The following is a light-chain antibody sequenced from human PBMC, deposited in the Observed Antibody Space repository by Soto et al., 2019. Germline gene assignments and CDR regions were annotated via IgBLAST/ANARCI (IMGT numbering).Light chain of an antibody. CDR1: QSVLYSSNNKNY. CDR3: QQYYNTPSCT. J-gene: IGKJ2*02. V-gene: IGKV4-1*01. CDR2: WAS. Sequence: DIVMTQSPDSLAVSLGERATINCKSSQSVLYSSNNKNYLAWYQQKPGQPPKLLIYWASTRESGVPDRFSGSGSGTDFTLTISSLQAEDVAVYYCQQYYNTPSCTFGQGTKLEIK.